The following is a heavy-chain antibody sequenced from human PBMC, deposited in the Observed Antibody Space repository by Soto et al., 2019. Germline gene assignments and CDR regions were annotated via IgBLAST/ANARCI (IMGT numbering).Heavy chain of an antibody. CDR1: GFTFSSYG. D-gene: IGHD6-13*01. Sequence: ESGGGVVQPGRSLRLSCAASGFTFSSYGMHWVRQAPGKGLEWVAVIWYDGSNKYYADSVKGRFTISRDNSKNTLYLQMNSLRAEDTAVYYCARDGPAAYSSSCYGYWGQGTLVTVSS. CDR3: ARDGPAAYSSSCYGY. V-gene: IGHV3-33*01. J-gene: IGHJ4*02. CDR2: IWYDGSNK.